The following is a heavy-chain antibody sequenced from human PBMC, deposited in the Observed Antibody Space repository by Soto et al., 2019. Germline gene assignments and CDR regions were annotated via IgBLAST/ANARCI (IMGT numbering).Heavy chain of an antibody. CDR3: TTDSYSSIIVVRFDY. CDR2: IKSKTDGGTP. V-gene: IGHV3-15*07. D-gene: IGHD3-22*01. J-gene: IGHJ4*01. CDR1: DFNFINAW. Sequence: GLNRLSYAAADFNFINAWRNWVRKNPGKGLEWVGRIKSKTDGGTPDYAAPVKGRFAISRDDSKNMVYLQMNSLKTEDTGIYYCTTDSYSSIIVVRFDYWGHGPLLTVSS.